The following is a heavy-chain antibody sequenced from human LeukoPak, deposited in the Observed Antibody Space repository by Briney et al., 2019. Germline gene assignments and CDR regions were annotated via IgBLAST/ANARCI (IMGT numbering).Heavy chain of an antibody. J-gene: IGHJ6*02. CDR2: ISYDGSNK. CDR1: GFTFSSYA. CDR3: ARGRYSSSWRYYYYYGMDV. V-gene: IGHV3-30*04. Sequence: PGRSLRLSCAASGFTFSSYAMHWVRQAPGKGLEWVAVISYDGSNKYYADSVKGRFTISRDNSKNTLYLQMNSLRAEDTAVYYCARGRYSSSWRYYYYYGMDVWGQGTTVTVSS. D-gene: IGHD6-13*01.